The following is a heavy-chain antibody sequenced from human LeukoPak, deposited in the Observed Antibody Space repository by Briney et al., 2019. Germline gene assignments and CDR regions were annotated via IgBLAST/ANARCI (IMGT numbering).Heavy chain of an antibody. Sequence: PGGSLRLSCAASGFTFSNYAMSWVRQAPGKGLEWVSTISGSGGSTYYADSVKGRFTISRDNSKNTLYLQMNSLRAADTAVYYCAKEVGGYDSYYYGMDVWGQGTTVTVSS. CDR1: GFTFSNYA. D-gene: IGHD5-12*01. V-gene: IGHV3-23*01. J-gene: IGHJ6*02. CDR2: ISGSGGST. CDR3: AKEVGGYDSYYYGMDV.